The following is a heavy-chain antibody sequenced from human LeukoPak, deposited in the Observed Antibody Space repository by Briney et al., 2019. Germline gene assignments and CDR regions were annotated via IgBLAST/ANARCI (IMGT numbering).Heavy chain of an antibody. CDR3: ARVGKVHCSSTSCYLDV. CDR2: INTNTGNP. Sequence: ASVKVSCKASGYTFTSYYIHWVRQAPGQGLEWMGWINTNTGNPTYAQGFTGRFVFSLDTSVSTAYLQISSLKAEDTAVYYCARVGKVHCSSTSCYLDVWGKGTTVTVSS. J-gene: IGHJ6*04. D-gene: IGHD2-2*01. V-gene: IGHV7-4-1*02. CDR1: GYTFTSYY.